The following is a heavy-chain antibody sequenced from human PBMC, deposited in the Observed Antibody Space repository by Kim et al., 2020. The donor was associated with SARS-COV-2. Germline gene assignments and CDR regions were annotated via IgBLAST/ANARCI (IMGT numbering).Heavy chain of an antibody. J-gene: IGHJ6*02. D-gene: IGHD3-22*01. V-gene: IGHV3-33*01. CDR1: GFTFSSYG. CDR3: AREDYDSSGYYYYYYGMDV. CDR2: IWYDGSNK. Sequence: GGSLRLSCAASGFTFSSYGMHWVRQAPGKGLEWVAVIWYDGSNKYYADSVKGRFTISRDNSKNTLYLQMNSLRAEDTAVYYCAREDYDSSGYYYYYYGMDVWGQGTTVTVSS.